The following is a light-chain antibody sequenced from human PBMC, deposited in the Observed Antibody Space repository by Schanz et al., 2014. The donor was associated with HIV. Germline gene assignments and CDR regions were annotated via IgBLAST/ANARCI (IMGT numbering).Light chain of an antibody. CDR1: QSILYSSNNKNY. V-gene: IGKV4-1*01. J-gene: IGKJ1*01. Sequence: DIVMTQSPDSLAVSLGERATINCKSSQSILYSSNNKNYLAWYQQKPGQPPKLLIYWASTRESGVPERFSGSGSGTDFTLTISRLEPEDFAVYSCQQYAASPWTFGQGTKVEIK. CDR3: QQYAASPWT. CDR2: WAS.